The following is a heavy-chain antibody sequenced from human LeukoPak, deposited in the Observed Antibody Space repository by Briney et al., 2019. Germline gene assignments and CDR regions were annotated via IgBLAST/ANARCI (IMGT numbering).Heavy chain of an antibody. CDR2: INPNSGGT. D-gene: IGHD3-10*01. V-gene: IGHV1-2*02. Sequence: ASVKVSCKASGYTFTGNYMHWVRQAPGQGLEWMGWINPNSGGTNYAQKFQGRVTMTRDTSISTAYMELSRLRSDDTAVYYCARDGSYYGSGSYYKADYWGQGTLVTVSS. J-gene: IGHJ4*02. CDR3: ARDGSYYGSGSYYKADY. CDR1: GYTFTGNY.